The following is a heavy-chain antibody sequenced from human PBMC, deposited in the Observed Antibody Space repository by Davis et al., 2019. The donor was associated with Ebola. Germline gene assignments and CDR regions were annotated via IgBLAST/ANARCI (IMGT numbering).Heavy chain of an antibody. Sequence: GESLKISCAASGFIFRNYGMTWVRQASGKGLECVAAISMRGDSTDYAVSVRGRFTISRDNSRNTVFLQMNSLKADDTAVYFCARVKQWLVEEWDNNYYHYGLDVWGQGTTVTVSS. CDR1: GFIFRNYG. CDR3: ARVKQWLVEEWDNNYYHYGLDV. D-gene: IGHD3-22*01. CDR2: ISMRGDST. J-gene: IGHJ6*02. V-gene: IGHV3-23*01.